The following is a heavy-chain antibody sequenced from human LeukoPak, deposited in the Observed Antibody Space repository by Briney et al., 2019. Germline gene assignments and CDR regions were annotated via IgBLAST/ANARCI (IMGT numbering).Heavy chain of an antibody. D-gene: IGHD3-22*01. V-gene: IGHV3-11*01. CDR1: GFTFSDYY. CDR2: ISSSGSTI. J-gene: IGHJ4*02. CDR3: ARDLYYYDSSGYPPGW. Sequence: GGSLRLSCAASGFTFSDYYMSWIRQAPGKGLEWVSYISSSGSTIYHADSVKGRFTISRDNAKNSLYLQMNSLRAEDTAVYYCARDLYYYDSSGYPPGWWGQGTLVTVSS.